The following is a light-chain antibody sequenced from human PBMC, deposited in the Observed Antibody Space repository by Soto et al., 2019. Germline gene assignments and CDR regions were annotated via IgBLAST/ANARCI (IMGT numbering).Light chain of an antibody. Sequence: EIVLTQSPGTLSLSPGERATLSCRASQSVSSSYLAWYQQKPGQAPRLLIYGASSRATGIPDRFSGSGSGKDLTLTISRLEPGDFVVYYCQQYSSSPGLTFGGGTKVEIK. V-gene: IGKV3-20*01. CDR3: QQYSSSPGLT. J-gene: IGKJ4*01. CDR1: QSVSSSY. CDR2: GAS.